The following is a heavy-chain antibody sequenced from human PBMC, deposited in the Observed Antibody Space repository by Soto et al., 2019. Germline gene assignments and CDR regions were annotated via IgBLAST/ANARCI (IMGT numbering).Heavy chain of an antibody. J-gene: IGHJ4*02. CDR3: AKDSLAGYSYGYYFDY. Sequence: QVQLMESGGGVVQPGRSLRLSCAASGFTFSSYGMHWVRQAPGKGLEWVAVISYDGSNKYYADSVKGRFTISRDNSKNTLYLQMNSLRAEDTAVYYCAKDSLAGYSYGYYFDYWGQGTLVTVSS. D-gene: IGHD5-18*01. CDR1: GFTFSSYG. V-gene: IGHV3-30*18. CDR2: ISYDGSNK.